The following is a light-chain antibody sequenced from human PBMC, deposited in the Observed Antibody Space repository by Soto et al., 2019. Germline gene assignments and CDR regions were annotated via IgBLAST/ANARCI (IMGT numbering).Light chain of an antibody. J-gene: IGLJ1*01. Sequence: QSVLTQPRSVSGSPGQSVTVSCTGTSSDVGGYDFVSWYQQHPGKAPKLMIYDVSKRPSGVPDRFSGSKSGNTASLTISRLQAEDEAVYFCCSYAGTYVYVLGTGKKVTVL. CDR1: SSDVGGYDF. V-gene: IGLV2-11*01. CDR3: CSYAGTYVYV. CDR2: DVS.